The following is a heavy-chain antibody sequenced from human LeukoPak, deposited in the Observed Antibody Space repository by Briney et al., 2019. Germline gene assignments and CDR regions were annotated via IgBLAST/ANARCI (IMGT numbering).Heavy chain of an antibody. D-gene: IGHD3-22*01. CDR2: IGSYGGDT. Sequence: ASVKVSCKATSRISWVRQAPGQGLEWMGWIGSYGGDTYYAQKFQGRVTVTTDTSTSIAYMELRSLRSDDTAVYYCARDLWNFYDSSGYYRDFDSWGQGTLVIVSS. V-gene: IGHV1-18*01. CDR3: ARDLWNFYDSSGYYRDFDS. J-gene: IGHJ5*01. CDR1: TSR.